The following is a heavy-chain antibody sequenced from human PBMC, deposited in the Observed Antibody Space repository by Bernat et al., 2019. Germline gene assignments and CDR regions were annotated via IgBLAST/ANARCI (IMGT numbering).Heavy chain of an antibody. J-gene: IGHJ4*02. CDR2: IIPIFGTA. CDR3: ARGSPGIAVAATFDY. CDR1: GGTFSSYS. Sequence: QVQLVQSGAEVKKPGSSVKVSCKASGGTFSSYSISWVRQAPGQGLEWMGGIIPIFGTANYAQKFQGRVRITADESTSTAYMELRSLRTEDEAVYYCARGSPGIAVAATFDYWGQGTLVTVSS. D-gene: IGHD6-19*01. V-gene: IGHV1-69*01.